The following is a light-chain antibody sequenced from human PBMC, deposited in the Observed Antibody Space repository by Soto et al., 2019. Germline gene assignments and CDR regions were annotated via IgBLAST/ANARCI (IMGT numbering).Light chain of an antibody. CDR3: YSYRGYYTRV. CDR1: SSDVGGYNF. CDR2: EVS. J-gene: IGLJ1*01. V-gene: IGLV2-14*01. Sequence: QSALTQPASVSGSPGQSITTSCPGTSSDVGGYNFVSWYQQHPGRAPKLLIYEVSRRPSGVSNRFSGSKSGDTASLTISGLQAEDEADYYCYSYRGYYTRVVGTGTKVTVL.